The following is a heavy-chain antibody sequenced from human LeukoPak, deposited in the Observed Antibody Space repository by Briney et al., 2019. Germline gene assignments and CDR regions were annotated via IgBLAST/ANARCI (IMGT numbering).Heavy chain of an antibody. CDR2: ISASGGNT. J-gene: IGHJ4*02. CDR1: GFTFSSYD. Sequence: GGSLRLSCAASGFTFSSYDMSWVRQAPGKGLEWVSGISASGGNTYYADSVKGRFTISRDNSKNTLYLQMNSLRAEDTALYYCAKGSGGNFVSSTSSSDYWGQGTLVTVSS. CDR3: AKGSGGNFVSSTSSSDY. D-gene: IGHD2-2*01. V-gene: IGHV3-23*01.